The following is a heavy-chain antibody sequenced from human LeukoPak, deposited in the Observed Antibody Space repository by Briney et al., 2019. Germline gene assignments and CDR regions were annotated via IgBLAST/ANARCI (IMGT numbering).Heavy chain of an antibody. CDR2: IYYSGST. D-gene: IGHD1-26*01. J-gene: IGHJ4*02. V-gene: IGHV4-30-4*01. Sequence: SETLSLTCTVSGGSISSGDYYWSWIRQPPGKGLEWIGYIYYSGSTYYNPSLKSRVTMSVDTSKNQFSLKLSSVTAADTAVFYCARDRSGIAADWGQGILVTVSS. CDR1: GGSISSGDYY. CDR3: ARDRSGIAAD.